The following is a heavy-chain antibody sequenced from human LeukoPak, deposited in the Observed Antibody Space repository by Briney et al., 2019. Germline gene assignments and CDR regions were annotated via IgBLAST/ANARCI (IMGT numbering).Heavy chain of an antibody. Sequence: GGSLRLSCAVSGFTVNNNYMSWVRQAPGKGLEWVSVIYSGGSTYYADSVKGRFTISRDNSKSTLYLQMNSLKAEDTAVYYCARGASLYSSGWYYPYWGQGTLVTVSS. CDR3: ARGASLYSSGWYYPY. CDR2: IYSGGST. J-gene: IGHJ4*02. D-gene: IGHD6-19*01. V-gene: IGHV3-66*02. CDR1: GFTVNNNY.